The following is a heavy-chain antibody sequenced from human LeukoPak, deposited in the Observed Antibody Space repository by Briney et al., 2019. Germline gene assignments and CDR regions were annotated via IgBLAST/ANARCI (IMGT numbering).Heavy chain of an antibody. Sequence: GGSLRLSCAASGFTVNSNYMSWVRQAPGKGLEWVSAISGSGGSTYYADSVKGRFTISRDNSKNTLYLQMNSLRAGDTAVYYCAKVRLLSSDAFDIWGQGTMVTVSS. CDR1: GFTVNSNY. CDR3: AKVRLLSSDAFDI. J-gene: IGHJ3*02. CDR2: ISGSGGST. V-gene: IGHV3-23*01. D-gene: IGHD2-2*01.